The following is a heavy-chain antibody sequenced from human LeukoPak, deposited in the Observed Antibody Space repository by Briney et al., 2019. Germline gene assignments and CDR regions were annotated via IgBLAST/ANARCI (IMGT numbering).Heavy chain of an antibody. CDR2: ISASGSYI. V-gene: IGHV3-21*01. J-gene: IGHJ4*02. D-gene: IGHD1-1*01. CDR3: ARDSPGTTASDY. CDR1: GFTFSSYG. Sequence: GRSLRLSCAASGFTFSSYGMNWVRQAPGKGLEWVSSISASGSYIYYADSLKGRFTMSRDNTKNSLYLQMNSLRAEDTAVYYCARDSPGTTASDYWGQGTLVTVSS.